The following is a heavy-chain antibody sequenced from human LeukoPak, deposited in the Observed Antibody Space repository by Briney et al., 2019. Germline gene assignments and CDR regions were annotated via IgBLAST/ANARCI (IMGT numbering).Heavy chain of an antibody. CDR3: ARVPLSSGYYYYYYYYMDV. Sequence: GGSLRLSCGASGFTFSNYGMHWVRQAPGKGLEWVAFIRYDGNNKYYAASVKGRFTISRDDAKNSLYLQMNSLRAEDTALYYCARVPLSSGYYYYYYYYMDVWGKGTTVTVSS. D-gene: IGHD3-22*01. CDR1: GFTFSNYG. J-gene: IGHJ6*03. CDR2: IRYDGNNK. V-gene: IGHV3-30*02.